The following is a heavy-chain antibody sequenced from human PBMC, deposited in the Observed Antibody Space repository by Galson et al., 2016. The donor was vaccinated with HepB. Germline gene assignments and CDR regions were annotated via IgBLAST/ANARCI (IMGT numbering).Heavy chain of an antibody. J-gene: IGHJ4*02. CDR2: INAGNGIT. CDR1: GYTFKTYA. V-gene: IGHV1-3*01. D-gene: IGHD3-16*01. Sequence: SVKVSCKASGYTFKTYAFHWVRQAPGQGLECMGWINAGNGITKSSQNFQGRVTITRDTTASTVYMELSSLRPDDTAGYYCERSGYYDESGYHTGLDYWGQGTLVTVSS. CDR3: ERSGYYDESGYHTGLDY.